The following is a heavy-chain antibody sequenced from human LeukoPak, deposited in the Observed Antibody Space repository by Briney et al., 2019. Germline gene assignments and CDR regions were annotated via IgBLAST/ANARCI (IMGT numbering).Heavy chain of an antibody. V-gene: IGHV3-53*01. CDR3: ARLAGAYSHPYDY. J-gene: IGHJ4*02. Sequence: ETLSLACTVSGGSISSYYWSWVRQAPGKGLEWVSFIYSGGSTHYSDSVKGRFTISRDNSKNTLYLQMNSLRAEDTAVYYCARLAGAYSHPYDYWGQGTLVTVSS. CDR1: GGSISSYY. D-gene: IGHD4/OR15-4a*01. CDR2: IYSGGST.